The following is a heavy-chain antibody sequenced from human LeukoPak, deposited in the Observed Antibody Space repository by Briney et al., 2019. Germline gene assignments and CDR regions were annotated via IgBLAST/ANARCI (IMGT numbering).Heavy chain of an antibody. Sequence: GGSLRLSCAASGFTVSSNYMSWVRQAPGKGLEWVSVIHNSGNTYYADSVKGRFTISRDNSKNALYLQMNGLRAEDTAVYYCVKGGTGVLVDDYWGQGILVTVSS. D-gene: IGHD2-8*02. CDR2: IHNSGNT. V-gene: IGHV3-53*01. J-gene: IGHJ4*02. CDR1: GFTVSSNY. CDR3: VKGGTGVLVDDY.